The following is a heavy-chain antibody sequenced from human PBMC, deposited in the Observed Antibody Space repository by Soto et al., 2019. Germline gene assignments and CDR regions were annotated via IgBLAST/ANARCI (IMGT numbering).Heavy chain of an antibody. J-gene: IGHJ6*03. V-gene: IGHV4-34*01. CDR3: ARGRVTAAPRVYMDV. CDR2: INHSGST. D-gene: IGHD6-13*01. Sequence: WTWIRHAPEKGLEWIGEINHSGSTNYNPSLKSRVTLSLDTSKIQFSLKLNPVTAADTAVYYCARGRVTAAPRVYMDVWSKGTRATVSS.